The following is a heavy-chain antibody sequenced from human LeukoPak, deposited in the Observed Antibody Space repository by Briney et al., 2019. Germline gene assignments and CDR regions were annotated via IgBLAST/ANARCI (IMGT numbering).Heavy chain of an antibody. Sequence: QAGGSLRLSCAASGFTFSSYAMSWVRQAPGMGLEWVSTLSGSGANTYYADSVKGRFTISRDNSKNTLYLQMNSLRAEDTAVYYCAKGSGIGAGTSFYFDYWGQGTLVTVSS. V-gene: IGHV3-23*01. J-gene: IGHJ4*02. CDR1: GFTFSSYA. CDR3: AKGSGIGAGTSFYFDY. CDR2: LSGSGANT. D-gene: IGHD6-19*01.